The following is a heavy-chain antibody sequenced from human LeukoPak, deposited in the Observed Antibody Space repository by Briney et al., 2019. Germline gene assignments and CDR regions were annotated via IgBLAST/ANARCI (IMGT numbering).Heavy chain of an antibody. J-gene: IGHJ4*02. CDR1: GYGFTSYD. D-gene: IGHD3-10*01. V-gene: IGHV1-8*01. CDR2: MNPDSANT. CDR3: VRSTMGVRRTNDY. Sequence: ASVKVSCKASGYGFTSYDINWVRQATGQGLEWMGWMNPDSANTGYAQKFQGRVTMTRDTSISTAYMELSSLRSDDTAVYYCVRSTMGVRRTNDYWGQGTLVTVSS.